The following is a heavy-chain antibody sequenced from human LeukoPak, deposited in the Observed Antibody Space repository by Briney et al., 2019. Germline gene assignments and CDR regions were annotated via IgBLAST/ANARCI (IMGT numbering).Heavy chain of an antibody. Sequence: ASVSLSCKTSGYSFTGYFMHWVRQAPGQGLEWMGWINPNSGDTKYAQKFQGRVTMTRDTSINTAYMELRRLTSDDTAVYYCARVPSMVRGVVNYGMDVWGKGT. V-gene: IGHV1-2*02. D-gene: IGHD3-10*01. CDR2: INPNSGDT. CDR1: GYSFTGYF. J-gene: IGHJ6*04. CDR3: ARVPSMVRGVVNYGMDV.